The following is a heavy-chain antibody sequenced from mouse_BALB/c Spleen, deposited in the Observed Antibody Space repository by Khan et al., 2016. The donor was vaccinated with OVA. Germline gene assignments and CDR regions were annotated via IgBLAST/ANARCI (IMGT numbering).Heavy chain of an antibody. CDR2: IDPTTGYT. CDR3: TSHCSTYTWFGY. J-gene: IGHJ3*01. V-gene: IGHV1-7*01. Sequence: QVQLQQSGAELAKPGASVKRSCKASGYPFTNYWMHWVKQRPGRGLEWIGYIDPTTGYTESNQKFKDQATLTAGKSSSTAYRRLSSLTSEDSAVYYCTSHCSTYTWFGYWGQGTLVTVSA. CDR1: GYPFTNYW. D-gene: IGHD2-5*01.